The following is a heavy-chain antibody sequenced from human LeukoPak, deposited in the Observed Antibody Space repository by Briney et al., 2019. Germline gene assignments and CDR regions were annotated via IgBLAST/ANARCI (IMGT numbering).Heavy chain of an antibody. V-gene: IGHV1-18*01. Sequence: ASVKVSCKASGYTFNTYGITWVRQAPGQGLEWMGWISGYNGKTKYAQKLQDRVTMTTDTSTTTAYMELRSLRSDDTAVYYCASSLAKYCSGGSCYSDYWGQGTLVTVSS. CDR1: GYTFNTYG. D-gene: IGHD2-15*01. CDR3: ASSLAKYCSGGSCYSDY. J-gene: IGHJ4*02. CDR2: ISGYNGKT.